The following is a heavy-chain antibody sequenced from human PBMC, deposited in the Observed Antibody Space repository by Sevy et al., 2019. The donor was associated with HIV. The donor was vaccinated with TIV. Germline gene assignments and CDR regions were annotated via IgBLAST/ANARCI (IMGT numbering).Heavy chain of an antibody. CDR2: INPNSGGT. CDR3: ARERPSDYYSDSSGYTD. D-gene: IGHD3-22*01. Sequence: ASVKVSCKASGYTFTGYYIHWVRQAPGQGLEWMGRINPNSGGTDYAQKFQGRVTMTRDTSISTAYVELSRLTSDDTAVYYCARERPSDYYSDSSGYTDWGQGTLVTVSS. J-gene: IGHJ4*02. CDR1: GYTFTGYY. V-gene: IGHV1-2*06.